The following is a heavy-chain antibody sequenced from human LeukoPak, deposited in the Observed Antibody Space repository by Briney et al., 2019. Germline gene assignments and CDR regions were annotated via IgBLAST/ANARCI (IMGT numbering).Heavy chain of an antibody. Sequence: PGGSLRLSCAASGLTVSSNYMSWVRQAPGKGLEWVSSTGPNGGSTYYTDSVKGRFTISRDNSKDTLFLQMNSLRAEDTAVYYCAKRVVGAAGYFDYWGQGALITVSS. J-gene: IGHJ4*02. D-gene: IGHD1-26*01. CDR3: AKRVVGAAGYFDY. CDR1: GLTVSSNY. V-gene: IGHV3-23*01. CDR2: TGPNGGST.